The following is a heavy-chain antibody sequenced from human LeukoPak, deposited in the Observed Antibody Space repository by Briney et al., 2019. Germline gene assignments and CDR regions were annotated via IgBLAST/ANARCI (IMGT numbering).Heavy chain of an antibody. CDR3: ARMLGLWFGDLRSTFFDY. J-gene: IGHJ4*02. Sequence: SETLSLTCTVSGGSISSGSYYWSWIRQPAGKGLEWIGHIYTSGSTNYNPSLKSRVTISVDTSKNQFSLKLSSVTAADTAVYYCARMLGLWFGDLRSTFFDYWGQGTLVTVSS. CDR1: GGSISSGSYY. D-gene: IGHD3-10*01. V-gene: IGHV4-61*09. CDR2: IYTSGST.